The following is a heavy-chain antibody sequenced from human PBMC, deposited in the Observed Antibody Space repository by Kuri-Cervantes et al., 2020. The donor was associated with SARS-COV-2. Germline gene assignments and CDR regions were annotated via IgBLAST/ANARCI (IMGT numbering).Heavy chain of an antibody. Sequence: GESLKISCAASGFTFSSYSMNWVRQAPGKGLEWVSSISSSSSYIYYADSVKGRFTISRDNAKNSLYLQMNSLRAEDTAVYYCARGGIAAASEEPSMFWDYYYGMDVWGQGTTVIVSS. D-gene: IGHD6-13*01. V-gene: IGHV3-21*01. CDR3: ARGGIAAASEEPSMFWDYYYGMDV. J-gene: IGHJ6*02. CDR1: GFTFSSYS. CDR2: ISSSSSYI.